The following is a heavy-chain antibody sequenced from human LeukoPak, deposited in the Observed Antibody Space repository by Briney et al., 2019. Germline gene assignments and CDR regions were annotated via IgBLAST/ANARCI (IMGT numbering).Heavy chain of an antibody. CDR1: GFTFSSYW. CDR2: IKQDGSEK. V-gene: IGHV3-7*03. CDR3: AGQQWLVRSEYFQH. Sequence: PGGSLRLSCAASGFTFSSYWMRWVRQAAGKGREWVANIKQDGSEKYYGDSVKGRFTISRDNAKNSLYLQMNSLRAEDTAVYYCAGQQWLVRSEYFQHWGQGTLVTVSS. D-gene: IGHD6-19*01. J-gene: IGHJ1*01.